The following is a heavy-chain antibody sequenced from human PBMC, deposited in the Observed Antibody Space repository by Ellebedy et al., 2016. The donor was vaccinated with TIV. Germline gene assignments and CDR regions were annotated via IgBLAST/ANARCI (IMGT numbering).Heavy chain of an antibody. CDR3: ATGTTSSFDAFDI. CDR1: GGSISSSSYY. Sequence: GSLRLXXTVSGGSISSSSYYWGWIRQPPGKGLEWIGSIYYSGSTYYNPSLKSRVTISEDTSKNQFSLKLSSVTAADTAVYYCATGTTSSFDAFDIWGQGIMVSVSS. CDR2: IYYSGST. J-gene: IGHJ3*02. V-gene: IGHV4-39*01. D-gene: IGHD1-14*01.